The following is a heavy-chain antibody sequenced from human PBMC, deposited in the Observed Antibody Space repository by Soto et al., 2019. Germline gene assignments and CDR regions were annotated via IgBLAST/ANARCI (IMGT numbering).Heavy chain of an antibody. CDR3: AGDGETYYYDSSGLDY. CDR2: ISYDGSNK. D-gene: IGHD3-22*01. CDR1: GFTFSSYA. J-gene: IGHJ4*02. V-gene: IGHV3-30-3*01. Sequence: GGSLRLSCAASGFTFSSYAMHWVRQAPGKGLEWVAVISYDGSNKYYADSVKGRFTISRDNSKNTLYLQMNSLRAEDTAVYYCAGDGETYYYDSSGLDYWGQGT.